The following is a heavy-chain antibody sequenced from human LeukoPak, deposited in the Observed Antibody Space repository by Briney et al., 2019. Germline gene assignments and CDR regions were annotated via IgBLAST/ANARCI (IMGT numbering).Heavy chain of an antibody. V-gene: IGHV4-39*01. D-gene: IGHD4-11*01. CDR2: IYYSGST. CDR3: ARLRPHYSNYDLGYFDY. J-gene: IGHJ4*02. Sequence: PSETLSPTCTVSGGSISSGSYYWVWIRQPPGKGLEWIGSIYYSGSTYYNPSLKSRVTISVDTSKNQFSLKLSSVTAADTAVYYCARLRPHYSNYDLGYFDYWGQGTLVTVSS. CDR1: GGSISSGSYY.